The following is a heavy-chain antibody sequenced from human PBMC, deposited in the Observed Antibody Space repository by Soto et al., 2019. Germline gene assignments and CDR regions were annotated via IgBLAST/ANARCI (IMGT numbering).Heavy chain of an antibody. J-gene: IGHJ4*02. V-gene: IGHV1-18*01. CDR3: ARDRRRPDY. CDR2: ISAYNGNT. Sequence: ASVKVSCKASGYTFTSYGISWVRQAPGQRLEWMGWISAYNGNTNYAQKFQGRVTMTTDTSTSTAYMERRKLMAYDTAVTYCARDRRRPDYWGQGTLVTVSS. CDR1: GYTFTSYG.